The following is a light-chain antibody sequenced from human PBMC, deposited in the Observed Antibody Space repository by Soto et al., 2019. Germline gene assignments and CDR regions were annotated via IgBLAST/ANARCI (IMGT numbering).Light chain of an antibody. CDR1: SSNIGSNA. V-gene: IGLV1-44*01. CDR2: SND. CDR3: AAWDTRLYGPV. Sequence: QSVLTQPPSASGTPGQRVTISCSGSSSNIGSNAVNWYQHLPGTAPKLLIYSNDQRPSGVPDRFSGSKSGTSASLAISGLQSDNEADYYCAAWDTRLYGPVFGGGTKVTVL. J-gene: IGLJ3*02.